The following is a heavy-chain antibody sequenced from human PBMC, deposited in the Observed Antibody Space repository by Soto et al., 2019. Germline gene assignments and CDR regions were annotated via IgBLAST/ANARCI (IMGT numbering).Heavy chain of an antibody. V-gene: IGHV3-30*03. CDR1: GFAFDHYG. CDR3: XXXXXXXXXXXXXXXX. Sequence: QVQLVESGGGVVQPGRSLRLSCAASGFAFDHYGMHWVRQAPGKGLEWVTFISYDGTRKYYADSVKGRFTISRDNSENTIYLQINSLRTEDXXXXXXXXXXXXXXXXXXXXXXXGXXTXVTVST. CDR2: ISYDGTRK. J-gene: IGHJ1*01.